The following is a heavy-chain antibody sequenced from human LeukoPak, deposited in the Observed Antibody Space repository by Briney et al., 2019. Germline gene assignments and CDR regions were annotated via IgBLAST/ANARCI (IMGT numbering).Heavy chain of an antibody. D-gene: IGHD3-16*01. CDR1: GFTFSSYG. V-gene: IGHV3-30*03. Sequence: GGSLRLSCAASGFTFSSYGMHWVRQAPGQGLEWVAVISYDGSNKYYADSVKGRFTVSRDNSKNTLYLQMNSLRAEDAAVYYCASEPQGTYYDYVWGSFSDYWGQGTLVTVSS. CDR3: ASEPQGTYYDYVWGSFSDY. CDR2: ISYDGSNK. J-gene: IGHJ4*02.